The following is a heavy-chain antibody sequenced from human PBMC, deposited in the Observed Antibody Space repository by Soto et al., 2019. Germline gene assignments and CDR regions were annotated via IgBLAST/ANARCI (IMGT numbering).Heavy chain of an antibody. V-gene: IGHV3-11*01. Sequence: PGGSLRLSCAASGFTFSDYYMSWIRQAPGKGLEWISYISSSGSTIYDADSVKGRFTISRDNAKNSLSLQMNSLRAEDTAIYYCARERTPPGGIAFYYYYGMDVWGQGTTVTVSS. CDR2: ISSSGSTI. D-gene: IGHD2-15*01. CDR3: ARERTPPGGIAFYYYYGMDV. CDR1: GFTFSDYY. J-gene: IGHJ6*02.